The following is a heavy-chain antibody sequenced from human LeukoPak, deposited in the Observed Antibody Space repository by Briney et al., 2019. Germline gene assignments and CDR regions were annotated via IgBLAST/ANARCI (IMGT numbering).Heavy chain of an antibody. J-gene: IGHJ4*02. CDR1: GGSTSSGDYY. CDR3: ARTYDFWSGYPRYFDY. Sequence: SETLSLTXTVSGGSTSSGDYYWSWIRQPPGKGLEWIGYIYYSGSTYYNPSLKSRVTISVDTSKNQFSLKLSSVTAADTAVYYCARTYDFWSGYPRYFDYWGQGTLVTVSS. CDR2: IYYSGST. D-gene: IGHD3-3*01. V-gene: IGHV4-30-4*08.